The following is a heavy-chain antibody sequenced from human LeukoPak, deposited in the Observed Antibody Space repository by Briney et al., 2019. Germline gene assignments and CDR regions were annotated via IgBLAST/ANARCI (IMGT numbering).Heavy chain of an antibody. V-gene: IGHV3-23*01. D-gene: IGHD2-15*01. CDR3: AKAGRPYNRYCSGGSCYPLDY. Sequence: GGSLRLSCAASGFTFSSYATSWVRQAPGKGLEWVSAISGSGGSTYYADSVKGRFTISRDNPKNTLYLQMNSLRAEDTAVYYCAKAGRPYNRYCSGGSCYPLDYWGQGTLVTVSS. CDR2: ISGSGGST. CDR1: GFTFSSYA. J-gene: IGHJ4*02.